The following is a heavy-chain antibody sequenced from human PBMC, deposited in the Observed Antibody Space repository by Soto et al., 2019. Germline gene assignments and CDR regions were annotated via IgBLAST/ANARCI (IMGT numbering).Heavy chain of an antibody. D-gene: IGHD4-17*01. CDR3: ARGSGDYVAFDI. V-gene: IGHV4-30-2*01. J-gene: IGHJ3*02. CDR2: IYHSGST. CDR1: GGSISSGGYS. Sequence: SETLSLTCAVSGGSISSGGYSWSWIRQPPGKGLEWIGYIYHSGSTYYNPSLKSRVTISVDRSKNQFSLKLSSVTAADTAVYYCARGSGDYVAFDIWGQGTMVTVS.